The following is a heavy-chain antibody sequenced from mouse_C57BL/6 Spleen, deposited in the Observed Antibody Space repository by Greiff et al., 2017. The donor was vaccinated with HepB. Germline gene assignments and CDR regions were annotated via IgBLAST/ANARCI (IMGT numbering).Heavy chain of an antibody. D-gene: IGHD1-1*01. CDR3: ARRGILQGYCDY. J-gene: IGHJ2*01. Sequence: VKLQQSGPELVKPGASVKISCKASGYAFSSSWMNWVKQRPGKGLEWIGRIYPGDGDTNYNGKFKGKATLTADKSSSTAYMQLSSLTSEDSAVYFCARRGILQGYCDYWGQGTTLTVSS. V-gene: IGHV1-82*01. CDR2: IYPGDGDT. CDR1: GYAFSSSW.